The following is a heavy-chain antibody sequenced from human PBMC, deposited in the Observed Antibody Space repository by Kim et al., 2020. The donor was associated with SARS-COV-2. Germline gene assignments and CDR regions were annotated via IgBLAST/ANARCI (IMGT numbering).Heavy chain of an antibody. CDR3: ARAVHNGSGSYRRYLDDY. V-gene: IGHV1-3*01. J-gene: IGHJ4*02. D-gene: IGHD3-10*01. CDR1: GYTFTSYA. CDR2: INPGNGNT. Sequence: ASVKVSCKASGYTFTSYAMHWVRQAPGQGLEWMGWINPGNGNTKYSQKFQGRVTITRDTSASTAYMELSSLRSEDTAVYYCARAVHNGSGSYRRYLDDYWGQGTLVTVSS.